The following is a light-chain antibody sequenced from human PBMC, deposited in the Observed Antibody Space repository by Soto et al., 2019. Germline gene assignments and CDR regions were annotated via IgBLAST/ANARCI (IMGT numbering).Light chain of an antibody. Sequence: DIQLTQSPSFVSASVGDRVTITCRASQGFSTWLGWYRQKPGRAPELLIYSVSNLFRGVPSRFSGSGSGTEVTLTISSLQPEDFATYYCQQAYSGPRSFGGGTEVE. CDR2: SVS. CDR3: QQAYSGPRS. J-gene: IGKJ4*01. V-gene: IGKV1-12*01. CDR1: QGFSTW.